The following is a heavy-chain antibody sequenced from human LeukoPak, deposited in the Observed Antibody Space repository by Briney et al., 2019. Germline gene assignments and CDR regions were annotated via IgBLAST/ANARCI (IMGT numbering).Heavy chain of an antibody. J-gene: IGHJ4*02. CDR3: ARNRGPTWWDAVDS. CDR2: ISADNGNK. Sequence: ASVKVSCKASGDTFTNFGISWVRQTPGQGLEWVGWISADNGNKFYGQKFQGRVIFSVDAATTTAYMDLTSLRSDDTAIYYCARNRGPTWWDAVDSWGQGTLVTVSS. CDR1: GDTFTNFG. D-gene: IGHD1-26*01. V-gene: IGHV1-18*01.